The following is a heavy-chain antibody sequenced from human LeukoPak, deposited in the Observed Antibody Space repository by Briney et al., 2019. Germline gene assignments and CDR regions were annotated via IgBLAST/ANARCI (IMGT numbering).Heavy chain of an antibody. Sequence: PGRSLRLSCAASGFTFDDYAMHWVRQAPGKGLEWVLGISWNSGSIGYADSVKGRFTISRDNAKNSLYLQMNSLRAEDTALYYCAKDRTTMGGYFDYWGQGTLVTVSS. CDR1: GFTFDDYA. V-gene: IGHV3-9*01. J-gene: IGHJ4*02. CDR3: AKDRTTMGGYFDY. D-gene: IGHD3-16*01. CDR2: ISWNSGSI.